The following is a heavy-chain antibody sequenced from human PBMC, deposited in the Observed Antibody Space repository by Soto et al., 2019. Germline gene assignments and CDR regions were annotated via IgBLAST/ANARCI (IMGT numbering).Heavy chain of an antibody. Sequence: SQTLSLTCAISGDSVSSNSAAWNWIRQSPSRGLEWLGRTYYRSKWYNDYAVSVKSRITINPDTSKNQFSLQLNSVTPEDTAVYYCARAALGYCSGGSCSRSKQNWFDPWGQGTLVTVSS. V-gene: IGHV6-1*01. CDR2: TYYRSKWYN. D-gene: IGHD2-15*01. CDR3: ARAALGYCSGGSCSRSKQNWFDP. J-gene: IGHJ5*02. CDR1: GDSVSSNSAA.